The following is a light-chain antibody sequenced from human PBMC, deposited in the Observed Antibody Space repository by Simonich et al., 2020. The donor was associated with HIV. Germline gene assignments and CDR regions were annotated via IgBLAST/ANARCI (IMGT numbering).Light chain of an antibody. CDR3: QQYNNWPRT. Sequence: EIVLTQSPATLSLSPGERATLSCRASQSVSSFLAWYQQKPGQAPRLLIYDASNRATGIPARFSGSGSRTDFTLTISSLQSEDFAVYYCQQYNNWPRTFGQGTKVEIK. J-gene: IGKJ1*01. CDR1: QSVSSF. V-gene: IGKV3-11*01. CDR2: DAS.